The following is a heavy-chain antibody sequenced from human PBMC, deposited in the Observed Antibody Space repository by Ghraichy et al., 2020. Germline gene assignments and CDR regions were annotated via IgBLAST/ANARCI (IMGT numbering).Heavy chain of an antibody. CDR1: GGSVSSGSHY. CDR2: IDYSGST. V-gene: IGHV4-61*01. J-gene: IGHJ4*02. CDR3: AREFSNYFDY. D-gene: IGHD4-11*01. Sequence: SETLSLTCTVSGGSVSSGSHYWSWIRQPPGKGLEWIGYIDYSGSTNCNPPLKSRVTISVDTSKNQFSLKLSSVTAADTAVYYCAREFSNYFDYWGQGTLVTVSS.